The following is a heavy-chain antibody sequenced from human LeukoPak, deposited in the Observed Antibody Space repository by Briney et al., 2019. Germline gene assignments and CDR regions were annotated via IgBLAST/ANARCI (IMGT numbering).Heavy chain of an antibody. Sequence: PGGSLRLSCAASGFTFNSYAMSWVRQAPGKGLEWVSVISGSGVSTYYADSVKGRFTISRDNSKNTVFLQMNSLRAEDSAVYYCAKDDTHDPKSGDYDGWGQGTLVTVSS. V-gene: IGHV3-23*01. J-gene: IGHJ4*02. D-gene: IGHD4-17*01. CDR2: ISGSGVST. CDR1: GFTFNSYA. CDR3: AKDDTHDPKSGDYDG.